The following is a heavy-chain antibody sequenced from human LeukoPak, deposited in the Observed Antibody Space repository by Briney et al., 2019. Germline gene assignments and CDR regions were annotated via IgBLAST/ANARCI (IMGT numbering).Heavy chain of an antibody. J-gene: IGHJ5*02. V-gene: IGHV4-34*01. Sequence: PSETLSLTCAVYGGSFSGYYWSWIRQPPGKGLEWIGEINHIGSTNYNPSLKSRVTISVDTSKNQFSLKLSSVTAADTAVYYCARFIVVVPAALGYWFDPWGQGTLVTVSS. D-gene: IGHD2-2*01. CDR3: ARFIVVVPAALGYWFDP. CDR1: GGSFSGYY. CDR2: INHIGST.